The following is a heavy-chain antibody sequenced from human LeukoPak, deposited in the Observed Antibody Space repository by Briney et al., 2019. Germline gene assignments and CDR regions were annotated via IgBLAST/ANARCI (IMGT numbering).Heavy chain of an antibody. D-gene: IGHD3-22*01. CDR2: INHSGST. CDR1: GGSFSGYY. CDR3: ARGLITYYYDSSGYFSPFDY. J-gene: IGHJ4*02. Sequence: SETLSLTCAVYGGSFSGYYWSWIRQPQGKGLEWIGEINHSGSTNYNPSLKSRVTISVDTSKNQFSLKLSSVTAADTAVYYCARGLITYYYDSSGYFSPFDYWGQGTLVTVSS. V-gene: IGHV4-34*01.